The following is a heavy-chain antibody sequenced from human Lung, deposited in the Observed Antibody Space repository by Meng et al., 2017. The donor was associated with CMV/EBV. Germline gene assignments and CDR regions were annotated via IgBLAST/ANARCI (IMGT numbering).Heavy chain of an antibody. J-gene: IGHJ6*02. CDR3: AKDDDRRYYSMDV. CDR2: ISGTSGTT. D-gene: IGHD1-1*01. CDR1: GFTFSNYH. V-gene: IGHV3-23*01. Sequence: GGSLRLXCAASGFTFSNYHMSWARQAPGKGLEWVSTISGTSGTTYYADSVKRRFTISRDISTNTLYLQMNRLRDEDTALYYCAKDDDRRYYSMDVWGQGTTVTVSS.